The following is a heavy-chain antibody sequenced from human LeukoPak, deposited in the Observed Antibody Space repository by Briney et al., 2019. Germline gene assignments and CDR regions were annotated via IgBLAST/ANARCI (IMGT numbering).Heavy chain of an antibody. D-gene: IGHD6-13*01. Sequence: SVKVSCKASGGTFSSYAISWVRQAPGQGLEWMGGIIPIFGTANYAQKFQGRVTITADESTSTAYMELSSLRSEDTAVYYCARDQGLGIAAAGTWVDYWGQGTLVTVSS. CDR2: IIPIFGTA. V-gene: IGHV1-69*13. J-gene: IGHJ4*02. CDR3: ARDQGLGIAAAGTWVDY. CDR1: GGTFSSYA.